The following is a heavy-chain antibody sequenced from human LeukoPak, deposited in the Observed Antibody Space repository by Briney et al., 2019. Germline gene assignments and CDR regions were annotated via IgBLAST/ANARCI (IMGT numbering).Heavy chain of an antibody. CDR3: AKGVGGSLDH. V-gene: IGHV3-43D*03. Sequence: GGSLRLSCAASGFTFDDYAMHWVRQAPGKSLEWVSIINWGGDNKYYADSVKGRFTISRDNSKNSLYLQMNSLRTEDTAFYYCAKGVGGSLDHWGQGTLVTVSS. CDR2: INWGGDNK. CDR1: GFTFDDYA. D-gene: IGHD2-21*01. J-gene: IGHJ4*02.